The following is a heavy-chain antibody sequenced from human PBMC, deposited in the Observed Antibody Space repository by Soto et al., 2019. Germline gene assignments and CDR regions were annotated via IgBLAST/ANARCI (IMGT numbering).Heavy chain of an antibody. CDR2: VYDSVNYDSGRT. Sequence: QVQLQESGPGLVKPSETLSLTCTVSGGSVRSRNYYWSWIRQAPGTGLEWIGYVYDSVNYDSGRTYDNPSLKSRVTISLDTSKNQFSLNLTSVTAADTAVYYCARESDFWDDAYMPTFDIWGEGTKVTVSS. D-gene: IGHD3-3*01. CDR1: GGSVRSRNYY. J-gene: IGHJ3*02. CDR3: ARESDFWDDAYMPTFDI. V-gene: IGHV4-61*01.